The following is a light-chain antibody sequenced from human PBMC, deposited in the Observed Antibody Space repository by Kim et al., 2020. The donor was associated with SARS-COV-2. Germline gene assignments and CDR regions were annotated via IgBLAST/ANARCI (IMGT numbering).Light chain of an antibody. J-gene: IGLJ3*02. CDR2: DVS. CDR3: STYTGSVV. V-gene: IGLV2-14*03. CDR1: NSDIGANHY. Sequence: GQSIAISCTWCNSDIGANHYVSWYLHHPGKAPKLMIYDVSFRPSGVSNRFSGSKSGNPASLTISGLQAEDEADYYCSTYTGSVVFGGGTQLTVL.